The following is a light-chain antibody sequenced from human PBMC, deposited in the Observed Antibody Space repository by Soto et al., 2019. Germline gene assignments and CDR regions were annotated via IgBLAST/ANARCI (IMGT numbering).Light chain of an antibody. CDR1: SNDFGTYYF. J-gene: IGLJ2*01. CDR2: EDT. V-gene: IGLV2-23*01. CDR3: CSYVGDTTLV. Sequence: QSALTQPASVSGSPGQSITISCTRTSNDFGTYYFVSWYQQHPDKAPKLIIYEDTQRPSGVSHRFSASESGNTASLTISGLQAGDEADYYCCSYVGDTTLVFGGGTQLTVL.